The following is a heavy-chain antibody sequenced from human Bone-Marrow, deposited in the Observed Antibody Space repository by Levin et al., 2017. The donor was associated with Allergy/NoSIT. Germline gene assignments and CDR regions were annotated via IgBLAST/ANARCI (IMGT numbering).Heavy chain of an antibody. Sequence: GGSLRLSCAASGFTFSSYSMNWVRQAPGKGLEWVSSISSSSSYIYYADSVKGRFTISRDNAKNSLYLQMNSLRAEDTAVYYCARDLAARELYYYYGMDVWGQGTTVTVSS. V-gene: IGHV3-21*01. D-gene: IGHD6-6*01. CDR2: ISSSSSYI. CDR3: ARDLAARELYYYYGMDV. J-gene: IGHJ6*02. CDR1: GFTFSSYS.